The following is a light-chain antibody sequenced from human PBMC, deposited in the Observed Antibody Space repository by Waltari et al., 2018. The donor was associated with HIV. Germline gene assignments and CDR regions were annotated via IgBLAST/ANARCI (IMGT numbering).Light chain of an antibody. Sequence: DIQLTQSPSFLSSHVGDRVTISCRASQDISTYLAWYQQKPGEAPKLLIHGASTVHRGVTSRFSGSGSGTDFTLTIKNLRPEDFAIYYCQQLHSFPLIFGGGTKVE. V-gene: IGKV1-9*01. CDR1: QDISTY. J-gene: IGKJ4*01. CDR2: GAS. CDR3: QQLHSFPLI.